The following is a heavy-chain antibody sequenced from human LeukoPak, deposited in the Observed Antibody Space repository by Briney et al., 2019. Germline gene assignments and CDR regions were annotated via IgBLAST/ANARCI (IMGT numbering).Heavy chain of an antibody. D-gene: IGHD3-9*01. CDR1: GITLSNYG. CDR2: ISDSGGRT. CDR3: AKRGVVIRVILIGFHKEAYYFDS. Sequence: GGSLRHSCAVSGITLSNYGMSWVRQAPGKGLEWVAGISDSGGRTNYADSVKGRFTISRDNPKNILYLQMNSLRAEDTAVYFCAKRGVVIRVILIGFHKEAYYFDSWGQGALVTVSS. J-gene: IGHJ4*02. V-gene: IGHV3-23*01.